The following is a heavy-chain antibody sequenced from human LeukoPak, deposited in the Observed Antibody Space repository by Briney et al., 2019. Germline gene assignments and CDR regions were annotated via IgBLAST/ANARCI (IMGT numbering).Heavy chain of an antibody. V-gene: IGHV3-48*02. D-gene: IGHD3-9*01. Sequence: GGSLRLSCAASGFTFSSYTMNWVRQAPGKALEWVSSISSSSSAIYYAASVKGRFTISRDNAKNSLYLQMNSLRDEDTAVYYCARGALRYSDYWGQGTLVTVSS. J-gene: IGHJ4*02. CDR3: ARGALRYSDY. CDR2: ISSSSSAI. CDR1: GFTFSSYT.